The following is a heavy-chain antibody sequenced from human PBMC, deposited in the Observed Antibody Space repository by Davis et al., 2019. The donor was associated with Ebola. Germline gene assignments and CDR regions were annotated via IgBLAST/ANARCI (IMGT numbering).Heavy chain of an antibody. CDR2: IWYDGSNK. Sequence: GESLKISCVASGFTFSSYGMHWVRQAPGKGLEWVAVIWYDGSNKYYADSVKGRFTISRDNSKNTLYLQMNSLRAEDTAVYYCARDTVRRGMDVWGQGTTVTVSS. D-gene: IGHD4-11*01. J-gene: IGHJ6*02. CDR1: GFTFSSYG. CDR3: ARDTVRRGMDV. V-gene: IGHV3-33*08.